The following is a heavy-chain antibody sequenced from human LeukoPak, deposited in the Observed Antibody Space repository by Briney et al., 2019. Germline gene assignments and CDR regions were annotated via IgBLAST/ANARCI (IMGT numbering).Heavy chain of an antibody. J-gene: IGHJ4*02. CDR3: TTGLEYNRNDDGDY. V-gene: IGHV3-15*01. Sequence: GGSLRLSCAASGFTFSNAWMSWVRQAPGKGLEWVGRIKRKTDGGATDYTAPVTGRFSRSSDDSKNTLYLQMNSLKTVDSAVYYCTTGLEYNRNDDGDYWGQGTLVRVFS. CDR2: IKRKTDGGAT. D-gene: IGHD1-20*01. CDR1: GFTFSNAW.